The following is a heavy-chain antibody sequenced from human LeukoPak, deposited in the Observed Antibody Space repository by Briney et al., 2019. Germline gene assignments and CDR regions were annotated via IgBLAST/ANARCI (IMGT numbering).Heavy chain of an antibody. V-gene: IGHV4-4*07. CDR2: IYTSGST. Sequence: SETLSLTCTVSGGSFSSYYWSWIRQPAGKGLEWIGRIYTSGSTNYNPSLKSRVTMSVDTSKNQFSLKLSSVTAADTAVYYCARVVAAAGSSWFDPWGQGTLVTVSS. CDR3: ARVVAAAGSSWFDP. J-gene: IGHJ5*02. CDR1: GGSFSSYY. D-gene: IGHD6-13*01.